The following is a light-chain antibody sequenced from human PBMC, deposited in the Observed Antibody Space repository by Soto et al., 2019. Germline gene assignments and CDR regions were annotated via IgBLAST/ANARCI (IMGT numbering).Light chain of an antibody. Sequence: DIQLTHSPSVLSASVGDRVTLTCRASQSISSYLNWYQQKPGKAPKVLIYAASSLQSGVPSRFSGSGSGTDFTLTISSLQPEDFATYYCQQSYSTPRTFGQGTKVDIK. V-gene: IGKV1-39*01. CDR1: QSISSY. CDR3: QQSYSTPRT. J-gene: IGKJ1*01. CDR2: AAS.